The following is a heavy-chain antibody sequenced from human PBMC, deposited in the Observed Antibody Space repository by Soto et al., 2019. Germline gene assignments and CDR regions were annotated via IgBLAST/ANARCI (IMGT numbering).Heavy chain of an antibody. CDR2: INHSGST. J-gene: IGHJ4*02. CDR3: ARGRVVEGDFDY. D-gene: IGHD3-22*01. CDR1: GGSISSGGYS. V-gene: IGHV4-30-2*01. Sequence: SETLSLTCAVSGGSISSGGYSWSWIRQPPGKGLEWIGEINHSGSTNYNPSLKSRVTISLDTSKNQFSLKLGSVTAADTAVYYCARGRVVEGDFDYWGQGTLVTVSS.